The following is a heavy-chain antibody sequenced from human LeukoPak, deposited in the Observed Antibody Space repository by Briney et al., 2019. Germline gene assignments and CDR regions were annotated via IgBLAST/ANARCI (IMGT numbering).Heavy chain of an antibody. V-gene: IGHV1-2*02. Sequence: ASVKVSCKASGYTFTGYYMHWVRQAPGQGLEWMGWINPNSGGTNYAQKFQGRVTMTRDTSISTAYMELSRLRSDDTAVYYCAIFYGSGSYYYYYYYMDVWGKGTTVTISS. J-gene: IGHJ6*03. CDR2: INPNSGGT. CDR3: AIFYGSGSYYYYYYYMDV. D-gene: IGHD3-10*01. CDR1: GYTFTGYY.